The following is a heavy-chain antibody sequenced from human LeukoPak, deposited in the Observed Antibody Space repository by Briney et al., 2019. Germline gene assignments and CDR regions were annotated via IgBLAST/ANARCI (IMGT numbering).Heavy chain of an antibody. J-gene: IGHJ4*02. CDR1: GFSFGKYW. CDR3: ARRYFEY. CDR2: IKLDGSEK. V-gene: IGHV3-7*03. Sequence: GGSLRLSCVASGFSFGKYWMSWVRQAPGKGLEWVANIKLDGSEKNYVDSVKGRFTISRDNTKNSLYLQMNSLRAEDTAVYYCARRYFEYWGQGTLVTVSS.